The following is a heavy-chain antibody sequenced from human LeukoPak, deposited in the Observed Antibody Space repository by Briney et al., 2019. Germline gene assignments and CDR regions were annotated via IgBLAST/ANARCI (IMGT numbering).Heavy chain of an antibody. Sequence: SETLSLTCTVSGGSISSGGYYWRWIRQHPGKGLEWIGYIYYSGSTYYNPSLKSRVTISVDTSKNQFSLKLSSVTAADTAVYYCAREVGAITHLGAFDIWGQGTMVTVSS. CDR1: GGSISSGGYY. CDR2: IYYSGST. V-gene: IGHV4-31*03. D-gene: IGHD1-26*01. J-gene: IGHJ3*02. CDR3: AREVGAITHLGAFDI.